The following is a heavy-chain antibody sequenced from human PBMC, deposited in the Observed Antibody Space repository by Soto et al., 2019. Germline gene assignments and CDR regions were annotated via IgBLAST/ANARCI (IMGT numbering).Heavy chain of an antibody. D-gene: IGHD3-10*01. CDR2: ISYDGSNK. CDR3: GRPNYGSGSDPAY. J-gene: IGHJ4*02. Sequence: QVQLVESGGGVVQPGRSLRLSCAASGFTFSSYAMQWVRQAPGKGLEGVAVISYDGSNKYYADSVKGRFTITGDNSKNTLYLKMNSVRAEDTAVYYCGRPNYGSGSDPAYWGQGTLVTVSS. V-gene: IGHV3-30-3*01. CDR1: GFTFSSYA.